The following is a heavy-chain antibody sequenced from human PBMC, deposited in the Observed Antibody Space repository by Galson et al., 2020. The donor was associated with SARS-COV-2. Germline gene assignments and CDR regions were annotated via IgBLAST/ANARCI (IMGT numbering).Heavy chain of an antibody. Sequence: LSLTCAASGFTVSSNYMSWVRQAPGKGLEWVSVIYSGGSTYYADSVKGRFTISRDNSKNTLYLQMNSLRAEDTAVYYCAREGYGDYVNWFDPWGQGTLVTVSS. V-gene: IGHV3-53*01. CDR1: GFTVSSNY. J-gene: IGHJ5*02. CDR3: AREGYGDYVNWFDP. CDR2: IYSGGST. D-gene: IGHD4-17*01.